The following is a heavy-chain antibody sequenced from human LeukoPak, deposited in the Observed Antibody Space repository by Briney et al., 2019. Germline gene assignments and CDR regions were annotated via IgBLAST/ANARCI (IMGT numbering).Heavy chain of an antibody. CDR3: ARAAPAAGPIYYYYYYMDV. Sequence: SVKVSCKASGGTFSSYAISWVRQAPGQGLEWMGGIIPIFGTANYAQKFQGRVTITTDESTSTAYMELSSLRSEDTAVYYCARAAPAAGPIYYYYYYMDVWGKGATVTVSS. CDR1: GGTFSSYA. CDR2: IIPIFGTA. V-gene: IGHV1-69*05. D-gene: IGHD6-13*01. J-gene: IGHJ6*03.